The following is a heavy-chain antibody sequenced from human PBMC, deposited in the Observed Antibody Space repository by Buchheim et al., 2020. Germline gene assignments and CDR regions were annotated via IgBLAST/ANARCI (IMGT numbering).Heavy chain of an antibody. CDR2: INTNTGNP. Sequence: QVQLVQSGSELKKPGASVKVSCKASGYTFTSYAMNWVRQAPGQGLEWMGWINTNTGNPTYAQGFTGRFVFSLDNSVSTAYLQISSLKAEDTAVYYCARDLWVGATFRATPGPKTYYFDYWGQGTL. J-gene: IGHJ4*02. D-gene: IGHD1-26*01. V-gene: IGHV7-4-1*02. CDR3: ARDLWVGATFRATPGPKTYYFDY. CDR1: GYTFTSYA.